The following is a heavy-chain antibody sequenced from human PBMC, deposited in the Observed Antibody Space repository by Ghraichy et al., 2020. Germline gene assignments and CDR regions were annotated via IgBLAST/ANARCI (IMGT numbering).Heavy chain of an antibody. CDR3: ATDSVGDYDLLDY. CDR2: IYSNGLT. D-gene: IGHD4-17*01. Sequence: GGSLRLSCAVSGISVSSRFMSWVRQAPGKGLEWVSVIYSNGLTYYADSVKGRFTISRDSSKNTLYLQMNNMRVDATAVYYCATDSVGDYDLLDYWGQGALVTVSS. J-gene: IGHJ4*02. CDR1: GISVSSRF. V-gene: IGHV3-53*01.